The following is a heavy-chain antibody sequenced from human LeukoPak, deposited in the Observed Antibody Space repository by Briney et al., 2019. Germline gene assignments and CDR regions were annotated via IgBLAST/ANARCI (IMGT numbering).Heavy chain of an antibody. Sequence: PGGSLRLSCAASGFTFSSYWMHWVRQAPGKGLVWVSHINSEGTSTTYADSVKGRFTISRDNAKNTLSLQMNSLRAEDTAVYYCARGYSSGSHHLFDYWGQGTLVTVSS. CDR1: GFTFSSYW. CDR3: ARGYSSGSHHLFDY. J-gene: IGHJ4*02. D-gene: IGHD3-10*01. V-gene: IGHV3-74*01. CDR2: INSEGTST.